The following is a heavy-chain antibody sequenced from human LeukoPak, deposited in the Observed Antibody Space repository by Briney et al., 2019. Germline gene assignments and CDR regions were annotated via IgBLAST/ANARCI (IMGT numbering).Heavy chain of an antibody. D-gene: IGHD2-2*01. V-gene: IGHV3-53*01. CDR1: GFTVSTYY. CDR3: ARGLGYCTSTTCLLPFDY. CDR2: IYSGGST. J-gene: IGHJ4*02. Sequence: GGSLRLSCAASGFTVSTYYMTWVRQALGKGLECVSVIYSGGSTYYADSVKGRFTVSRDNSKNTLYPQMNSLRAEDTAMYYCARGLGYCTSTTCLLPFDYWGQGTLVTVSS.